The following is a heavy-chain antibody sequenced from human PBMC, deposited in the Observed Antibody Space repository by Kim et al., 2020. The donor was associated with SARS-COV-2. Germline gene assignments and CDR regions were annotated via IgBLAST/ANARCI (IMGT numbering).Heavy chain of an antibody. CDR2: IYPGDSDT. CDR3: ARPGAYYYGSSGYYSDY. D-gene: IGHD3-22*01. V-gene: IGHV5-51*01. Sequence: GESLKISCKGSGYSFTSYWIGWVRQMPGKGLEWMGIIYPGDSDTRYSPSFQGQVTISADKSISTAYLQWSSLKASDTAMYYCARPGAYYYGSSGYYSDYWGQGTLVTVSS. CDR1: GYSFTSYW. J-gene: IGHJ4*02.